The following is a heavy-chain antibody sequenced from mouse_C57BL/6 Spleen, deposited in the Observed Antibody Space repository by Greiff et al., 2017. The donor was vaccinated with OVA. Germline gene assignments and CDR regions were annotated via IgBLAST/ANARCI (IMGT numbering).Heavy chain of an antibody. CDR2: IYPGSGST. V-gene: IGHV1-55*01. CDR1: GYTFTSYW. J-gene: IGHJ3*01. D-gene: IGHD1-1*01. CDR3: AKGDYCCSFWFAY. Sequence: QVQLQQPGAELVKPGASVKMSCKASGYTFTSYWITWVKQRPGQGLEWIGDIYPGSGSTNYNEKFKSKATLTVDTSSSTAYMQLSSLTSEDSAVYFCAKGDYCCSFWFAYWGQGTLVTVSA.